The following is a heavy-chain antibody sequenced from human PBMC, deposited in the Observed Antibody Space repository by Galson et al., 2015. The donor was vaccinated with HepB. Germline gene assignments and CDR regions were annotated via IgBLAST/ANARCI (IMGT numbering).Heavy chain of an antibody. CDR2: IIPILGIA. CDR3: ARGSSGFGLLLNAFDI. V-gene: IGHV1-69*04. CDR1: GGTFSSYA. D-gene: IGHD3-3*01. Sequence: SVKVSCKASGGTFSSYAISWVRQAPGQGLEWMGRIIPILGIANYAQKFQGRVTITADKSTGTAYMELSSLRSEDTAVYYCARGSSGFGLLLNAFDIWGQGTMVTVSS. J-gene: IGHJ3*02.